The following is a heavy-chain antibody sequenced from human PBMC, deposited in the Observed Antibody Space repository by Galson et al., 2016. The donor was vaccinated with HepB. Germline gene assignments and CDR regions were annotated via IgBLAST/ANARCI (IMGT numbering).Heavy chain of an antibody. CDR1: GFNLRVYA. CDR2: IWCDGSKT. J-gene: IGHJ1*01. V-gene: IGHV3-33*01. D-gene: IGHD2-21*02. Sequence: SLRLSCAASGFNLRVYAIHWVRQAPGKGLEWVAGIWCDGSKTYYADSAKGRFTISRDNSRNMVYLQMSSLGAEDTAVYYCATGPGHIEVLTASEEYFQYWGPGTLVTVSS. CDR3: ATGPGHIEVLTASEEYFQY.